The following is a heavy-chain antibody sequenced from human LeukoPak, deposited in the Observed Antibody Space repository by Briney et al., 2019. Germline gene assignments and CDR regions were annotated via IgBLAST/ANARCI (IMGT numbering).Heavy chain of an antibody. CDR3: AKARYDTYFDY. CDR1: GFTFDDYA. J-gene: IGHJ4*02. D-gene: IGHD3-22*01. CDR2: ISWNSGSI. Sequence: SLRLSCAASGFTFDDYAMHWVRQAPGKGLEWVSGISWNSGSIGYADSVKGRFTISRDNAKNSLYLQMNSLRAEDTALYYCAKARYDTYFDYWGQGTLVTVSS. V-gene: IGHV3-9*01.